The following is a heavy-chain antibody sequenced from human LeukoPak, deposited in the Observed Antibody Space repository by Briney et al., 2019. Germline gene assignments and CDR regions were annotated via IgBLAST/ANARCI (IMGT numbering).Heavy chain of an antibody. CDR2: IYYSGTT. CDR3: PITMLRGGFDAFDI. Sequence: PSETLSLTCTVSGGSISGSSYYWGWICQPLGKGLEWIGSIYYSGTTYYNPSLKSRVTMSLDTSKNQFSLKLSSVTAADTAVYYCPITMLRGGFDAFDIWGQGTMVTVSS. D-gene: IGHD3-10*01. CDR1: GGSISGSSYY. V-gene: IGHV4-39*01. J-gene: IGHJ3*02.